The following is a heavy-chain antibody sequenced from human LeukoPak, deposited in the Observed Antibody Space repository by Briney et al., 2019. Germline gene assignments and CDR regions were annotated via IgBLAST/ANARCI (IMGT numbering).Heavy chain of an antibody. CDR3: ARDRYHYDSSGYWGFNY. CDR1: GFTFSSYW. J-gene: IGHJ4*02. V-gene: IGHV3-7*01. D-gene: IGHD3-22*01. CDR2: IKQDGSEK. Sequence: PGGSLRLSCAASGFTFSSYWMSWVRQAPGKGLEWVANIKQDGSEKYYVDSVKGRFTISRDNAKNSLYLQMNSLRAEDTAVYYCARDRYHYDSSGYWGFNYWGQGTLVTVSS.